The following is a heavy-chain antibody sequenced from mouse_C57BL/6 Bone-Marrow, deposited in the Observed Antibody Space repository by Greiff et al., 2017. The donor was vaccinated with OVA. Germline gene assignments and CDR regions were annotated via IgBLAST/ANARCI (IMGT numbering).Heavy chain of an antibody. CDR1: GFTFSDYG. D-gene: IGHD1-1*01. V-gene: IGHV5-17*01. Sequence: EVKLMESGGGLVKPGGSLKLSCAASGFTFSDYGMHWVRQAPEKGLEWVAYISSGSSTIYYADTVKGRFTISRDNAKNTLFLQMTSLRSEDTAMYYCARSITTVPWFAYWGQGTLVTVSA. CDR3: ARSITTVPWFAY. J-gene: IGHJ3*01. CDR2: ISSGSSTI.